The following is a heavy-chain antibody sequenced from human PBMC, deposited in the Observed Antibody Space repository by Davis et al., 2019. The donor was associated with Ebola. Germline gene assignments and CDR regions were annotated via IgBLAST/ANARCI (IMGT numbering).Heavy chain of an antibody. CDR3: ATSSYYDRDTYPEKALDH. V-gene: IGHV1-18*01. CDR2: VNTFDGDT. Sequence: ASVKVSCKASGYTFTRCTISWVRQAPGQGLEWIGWVNTFDGDTKYVQKLQGRVTMNIDTSTSTAYMEVRSLRSDDTAVYYCATSSYYDRDTYPEKALDHWGQGTLVTVSS. J-gene: IGHJ4*02. CDR1: GYTFTRCT. D-gene: IGHD3-22*01.